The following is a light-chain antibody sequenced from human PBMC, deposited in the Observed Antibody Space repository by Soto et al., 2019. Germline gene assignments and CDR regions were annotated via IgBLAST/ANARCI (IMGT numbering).Light chain of an antibody. V-gene: IGLV2-23*02. CDR3: CAYAGSNTLV. CDR1: SRDIGAYNL. J-gene: IGLJ2*01. CDR2: EVR. Sequence: QSALTQPASVSGSPGQSITISCSGTSRDIGAYNLVSWYQQPPGKAPKLLIYEVRNRPSGISYRFSGSKSGTTASLTISGLQAEDEADYYCCAYAGSNTLVFGGGTKVTVL.